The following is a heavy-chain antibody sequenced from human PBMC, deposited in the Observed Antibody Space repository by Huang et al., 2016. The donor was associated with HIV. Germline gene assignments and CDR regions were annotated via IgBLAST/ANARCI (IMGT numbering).Heavy chain of an antibody. D-gene: IGHD3-10*01. CDR2: ISGSGRNK. V-gene: IGHV3-23*01. J-gene: IGHJ4*02. CDR1: GFTFRNYA. Sequence: EVHLLESGGGLVQPGGSLRLSCAASGFTFRNYAMTWVRQAPGRGLSWVSVISGSGRNKYYADSVKGRFIISRDNSKSTLYLQMNSLRAEDSAVYYCAKPLIEPRFGERAPYYFDYWGQGTLATVSS. CDR3: AKPLIEPRFGERAPYYFDY.